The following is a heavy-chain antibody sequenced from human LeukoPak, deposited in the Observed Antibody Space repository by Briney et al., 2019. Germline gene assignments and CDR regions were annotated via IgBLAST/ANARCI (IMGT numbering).Heavy chain of an antibody. V-gene: IGHV3-48*02. D-gene: IGHD6-19*01. CDR1: GFTFSSYS. Sequence: GESLRLSCAASGFTFSSYSMNWVRQAPGKGLEWVSYISSSSSTIYYADSVKGRFTISRDNAKNSLYLQMNSLRDEDTAVYYCASLFWSGWYGGDYWGQGTLVTVSS. J-gene: IGHJ4*02. CDR3: ASLFWSGWYGGDY. CDR2: ISSSSSTI.